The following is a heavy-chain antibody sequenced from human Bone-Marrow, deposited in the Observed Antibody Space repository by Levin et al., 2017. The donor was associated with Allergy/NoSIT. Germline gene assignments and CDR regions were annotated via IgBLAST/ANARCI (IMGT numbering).Heavy chain of an antibody. CDR1: GYSFTTYW. Sequence: ASVKVSCKASGYSFTTYWIGWVRQMPGKGLEWMGIIYPGDSDTRYSPSFQGQVTISADKSISTAYLQWSSLKASDTAIYYCARLRDTAMAHFDYWGQGTLVTVSS. D-gene: IGHD5-18*01. CDR2: IYPGDSDT. V-gene: IGHV5-51*01. CDR3: ARLRDTAMAHFDY. J-gene: IGHJ4*02.